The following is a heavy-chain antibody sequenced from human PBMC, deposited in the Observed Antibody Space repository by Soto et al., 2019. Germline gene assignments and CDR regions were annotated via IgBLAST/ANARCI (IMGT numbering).Heavy chain of an antibody. J-gene: IGHJ4*02. V-gene: IGHV3-23*01. D-gene: IGHD5-12*01. CDR2: ISGSGGST. CDR3: AKDQVATINVEAYYFDY. CDR1: GFTFSSYA. Sequence: EVQLLESGGGLIQPGGSLRLSCAASGFTFSSYAMSWVRQAPGKGLEWVSAISGSGGSTYYADSVKGRFTISRDNSKNTLYLQMNSLRAEDTAVYDCAKDQVATINVEAYYFDYWGQGTLVTVSS.